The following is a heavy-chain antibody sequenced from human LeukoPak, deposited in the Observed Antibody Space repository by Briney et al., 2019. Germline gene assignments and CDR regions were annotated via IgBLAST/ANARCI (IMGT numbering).Heavy chain of an antibody. V-gene: IGHV3-74*01. CDR1: GFTFSSYW. Sequence: GGSLRLSCAASGFTFSSYWMHWVRQAPGKGLVWVSRINSDGSSTSYADSVKGRFTISRDNAKNTLYLQMNSLRAEDTAVYYCARDGVVWFGELSPPMDVWGQGTLVTVSS. CDR3: ARDGVVWFGELSPPMDV. D-gene: IGHD3-10*01. CDR2: INSDGSST. J-gene: IGHJ4*02.